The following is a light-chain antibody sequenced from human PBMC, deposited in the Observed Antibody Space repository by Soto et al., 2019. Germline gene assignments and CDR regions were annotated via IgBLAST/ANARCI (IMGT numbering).Light chain of an antibody. V-gene: IGLV2-8*01. CDR2: EVI. CDR3: SSYAGSNNVV. Sequence: QSALTQPRSVSGSPGRSVTISCTGTSSDFGGYNYVSWYQQHPGKAPKLMIYEVIKRPSGVPDRFSGSKSGNTASLTVSGLQAEDEADYYCSSYAGSNNVVFGGGTKLTVL. J-gene: IGLJ2*01. CDR1: SSDFGGYNY.